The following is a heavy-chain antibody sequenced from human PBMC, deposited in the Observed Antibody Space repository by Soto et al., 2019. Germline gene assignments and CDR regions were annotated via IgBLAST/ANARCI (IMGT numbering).Heavy chain of an antibody. D-gene: IGHD3-10*01. J-gene: IGHJ6*02. Sequence: PGGSLRLSCAASGFTFSSYSMNWVRQAPGKGLEWVSSISSSSNYIYYADSVKGRFTISRDNAKNSLYLQMNSLRAEDTAVYYCARATSMVRGVSHYYYGMDVWSQVTTVTVSS. V-gene: IGHV3-21*01. CDR2: ISSSSNYI. CDR1: GFTFSSYS. CDR3: ARATSMVRGVSHYYYGMDV.